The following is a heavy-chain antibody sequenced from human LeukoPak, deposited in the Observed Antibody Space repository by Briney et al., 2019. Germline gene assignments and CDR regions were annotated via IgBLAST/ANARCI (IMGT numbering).Heavy chain of an antibody. CDR2: IYYSGST. D-gene: IGHD3-10*01. CDR1: GGSMGSSTYY. V-gene: IGHV4-39*01. CDR3: ARVWYYYGSGSYYPRHNYYYYMDV. J-gene: IGHJ6*03. Sequence: SETLSLTCTVSGGSMGSSTYYWGWIRQPPGKGLEWVGSIYYSGSTYYNPSLKSRVTISLHTSKNQFSLKLTSVTAADTAVYYCARVWYYYGSGSYYPRHNYYYYMDVWGKGTTVTVSS.